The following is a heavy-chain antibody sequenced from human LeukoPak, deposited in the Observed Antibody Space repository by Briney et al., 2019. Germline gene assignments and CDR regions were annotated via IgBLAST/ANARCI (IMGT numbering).Heavy chain of an antibody. CDR3: ARGDAFSGDH. CDR2: IHPEGNEK. CDR1: GSTFRNFW. Sequence: HPGGSLRLSCAASGSTFRNFWMSWVRQAPGRGLEWVANIHPEGNEKYHVESVKGRFTISRDNAKSSLFLQMNGLRAEDTAVYYCARGDAFSGDHWGQGTLVTVSS. J-gene: IGHJ4*02. V-gene: IGHV3-7*04.